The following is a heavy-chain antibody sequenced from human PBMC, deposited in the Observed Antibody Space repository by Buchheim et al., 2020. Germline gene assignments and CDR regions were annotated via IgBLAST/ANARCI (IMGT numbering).Heavy chain of an antibody. Sequence: EVQLVESGGGLVKPGGSLRLSCAASGFTFSSYSMNWVRQAPGKGLEWVSSISSSSSYIYYADSVKGRFTISRDNAKNSLYLQMHSLRAEDTAVYYCARGPYQTNYYYYGMDVWGQGTT. V-gene: IGHV3-21*01. J-gene: IGHJ6*02. CDR1: GFTFSSYS. CDR2: ISSSSSYI. CDR3: ARGPYQTNYYYYGMDV.